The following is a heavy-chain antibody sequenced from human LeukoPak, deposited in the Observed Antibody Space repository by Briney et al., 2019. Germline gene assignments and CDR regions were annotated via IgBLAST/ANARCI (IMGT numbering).Heavy chain of an antibody. CDR1: GFTFSSYA. CDR3: AREVRAAAGMGYFDY. CDR2: ISYDGSNK. Sequence: GRSLRLSCAASGFTFSSYAMHWVRQAPGKGLEWVAVISYDGSNKYYADSVKGRFTISRDNSENTLYLQMNSLRAEDTAVYYCAREVRAAAGMGYFDYWGQGTLVTVSS. J-gene: IGHJ4*02. V-gene: IGHV3-30-3*01. D-gene: IGHD6-13*01.